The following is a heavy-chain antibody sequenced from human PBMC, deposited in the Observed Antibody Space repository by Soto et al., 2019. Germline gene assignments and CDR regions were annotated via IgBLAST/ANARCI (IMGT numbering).Heavy chain of an antibody. J-gene: IGHJ6*02. Sequence: SETLSLTCSVSGGYIDSYYWSWIRQPPGKGLEWIGYIYYIGRTNYNPSLKSRVTISVDTSKNQFSLKLSSVTAADTAVYYCARAPPYYDILTGYYDPSYSPGVDVWGHGTTVTVSS. CDR1: GGYIDSYY. V-gene: IGHV4-59*01. D-gene: IGHD3-9*01. CDR3: ARAPPYYDILTGYYDPSYSPGVDV. CDR2: IYYIGRT.